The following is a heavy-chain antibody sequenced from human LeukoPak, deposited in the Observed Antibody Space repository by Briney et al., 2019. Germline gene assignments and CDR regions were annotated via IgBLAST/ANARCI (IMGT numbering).Heavy chain of an antibody. J-gene: IGHJ4*02. D-gene: IGHD3-10*01. CDR2: ITGSGATT. Sequence: GGSLRLSCAASGFTFSSYPMSWVRQAPGKGLEWVSAITGSGATTFYADSVKGRFTISRDNSGNTLYLQMNSLRAEDTAIYYCAKLWTGSYPRYFDYWGQGTLVTVSS. V-gene: IGHV3-23*01. CDR3: AKLWTGSYPRYFDY. CDR1: GFTFSSYP.